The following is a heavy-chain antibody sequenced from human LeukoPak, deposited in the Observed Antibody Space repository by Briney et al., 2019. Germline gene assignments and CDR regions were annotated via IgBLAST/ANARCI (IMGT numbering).Heavy chain of an antibody. Sequence: GGSLRLSCAASGFTFSSYSMNWVRQAPGKGLEWLSYISSAIYYADSLKGRFTISRDNAKNSLYLQMDSLRAEDTAVYYCARELEYDFWSGYYTLYYYYYMDVWGKGTTVTVSS. V-gene: IGHV3-48*04. D-gene: IGHD3-3*01. CDR2: ISSAI. J-gene: IGHJ6*03. CDR1: GFTFSSYS. CDR3: ARELEYDFWSGYYTLYYYYYMDV.